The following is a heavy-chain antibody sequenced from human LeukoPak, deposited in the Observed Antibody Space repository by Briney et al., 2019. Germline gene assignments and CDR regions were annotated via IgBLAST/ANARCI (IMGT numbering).Heavy chain of an antibody. J-gene: IGHJ4*02. D-gene: IGHD6-19*01. CDR3: ARDPGIAVAGNVDY. CDR1: GFTFSSYG. V-gene: IGHV3-33*01. CDR2: IWYDGSNK. Sequence: GGSLRLSCAAYGFTFSSYGMHCVRQAPGKGLEWVAVIWYDGSNKYYADSVKGRFTISRDNSKNTLYLQMNSLRAEDTAVYYCARDPGIAVAGNVDYWGQGTLVTVSS.